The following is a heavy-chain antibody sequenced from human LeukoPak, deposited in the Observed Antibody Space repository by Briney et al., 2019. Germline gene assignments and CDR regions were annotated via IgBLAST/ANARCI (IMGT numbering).Heavy chain of an antibody. D-gene: IGHD2-2*01. Sequence: SETLSLTCTVSGGSISSYYWSWIRQPAGKGLEWIGRIYTSGSTNYNPSLKSRVTMSVDTSKNQFSLKLSSVTAADTAVYYCASGAAIGTWFDPWGQGTLVTVSS. CDR3: ASGAAIGTWFDP. CDR1: GGSISSYY. V-gene: IGHV4-4*07. CDR2: IYTSGST. J-gene: IGHJ5*02.